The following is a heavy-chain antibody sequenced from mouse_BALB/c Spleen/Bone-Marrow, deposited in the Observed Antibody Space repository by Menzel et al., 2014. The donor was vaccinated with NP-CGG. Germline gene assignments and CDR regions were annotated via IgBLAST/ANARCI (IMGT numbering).Heavy chain of an antibody. CDR3: ARHLYGNYGAMDY. J-gene: IGHJ4*01. Sequence: EVQLVESGGGLVQPGGSLKLSCATSGFTFSDYYMYWVRQTPEKRLEWVAYISNGGGSTYYPDTVKGRFTISRDNAKNTRYLQMSRLKSEDTAMYYCARHLYGNYGAMDYWGQGTSVTVSS. CDR2: ISNGGGST. D-gene: IGHD2-1*01. CDR1: GFTFSDYY. V-gene: IGHV5-12*02.